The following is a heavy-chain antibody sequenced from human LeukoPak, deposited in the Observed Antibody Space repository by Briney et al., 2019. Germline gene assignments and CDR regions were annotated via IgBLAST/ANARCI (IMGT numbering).Heavy chain of an antibody. D-gene: IGHD2-2*01. CDR1: GGSISSYY. Sequence: SETLSLTCTVSGGSISSYYWSWIRQPAGKGLEWIGYIYTSGSTNYNPSLKSLVTISVDTSRNQFSLKLSSVTAADTAVYYCAIRALPLYCSSTSCYSAGWFDPWGQGTLVTVSS. CDR3: AIRALPLYCSSTSCYSAGWFDP. V-gene: IGHV4-4*09. CDR2: IYTSGST. J-gene: IGHJ5*02.